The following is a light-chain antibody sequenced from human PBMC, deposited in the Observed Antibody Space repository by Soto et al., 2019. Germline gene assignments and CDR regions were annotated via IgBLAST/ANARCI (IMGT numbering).Light chain of an antibody. J-gene: IGLJ1*01. CDR3: SSYTSGSTYV. V-gene: IGLV2-14*01. CDR1: SSDVGNYNY. CDR2: DVS. Sequence: QSALTQAASVSGSPGQSIAISCTGTSSDVGNYNYVSWYQQHPGKVPKLMIYDVSNRPSGVSNRFSGSKSGNTASLTISGLQAEDEADYYCSSYTSGSTYVFGTGTKLTVL.